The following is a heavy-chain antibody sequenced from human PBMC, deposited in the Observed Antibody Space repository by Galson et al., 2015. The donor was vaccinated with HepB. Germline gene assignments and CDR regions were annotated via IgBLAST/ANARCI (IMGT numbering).Heavy chain of an antibody. Sequence: SLRLSCAASGFTFSSYWMSWVRQAPGKGLEWVANIKQDGREIYYVDSVKGRFPISRDNAKNSLYLHMNTLRAEDTAVYYCARPYSSSWYSALSLGYWGQGTLVAVSS. D-gene: IGHD6-13*01. CDR1: GFTFSSYW. CDR3: ARPYSSSWYSALSLGY. J-gene: IGHJ4*02. V-gene: IGHV3-7*03. CDR2: IKQDGREI.